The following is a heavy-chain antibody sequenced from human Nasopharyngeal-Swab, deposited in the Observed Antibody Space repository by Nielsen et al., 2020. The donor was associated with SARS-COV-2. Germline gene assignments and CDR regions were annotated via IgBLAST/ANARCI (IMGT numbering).Heavy chain of an antibody. V-gene: IGHV5-51*01. Sequence: GESLKISCQASGYSFSSYRIGWVRQMPGKGLEWMGIIYPGDSDTRYSPPFQGQVTISADKSISTAYLHWSSLKASDTAMYYCARHEGYTSSWDWGQGTLVTVSS. J-gene: IGHJ4*02. CDR3: ARHEGYTSSWD. CDR2: IYPGDSDT. CDR1: GYSFSSYR. D-gene: IGHD6-13*01.